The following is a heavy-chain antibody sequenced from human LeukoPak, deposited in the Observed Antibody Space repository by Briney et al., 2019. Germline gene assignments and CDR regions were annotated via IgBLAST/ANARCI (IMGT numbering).Heavy chain of an antibody. V-gene: IGHV3-21*01. CDR3: ARILRTGTTLAEFDY. J-gene: IGHJ4*02. D-gene: IGHD1-1*01. Sequence: GGSLRLSCAASGFTFSSYSMNCVRQAPGKGLEWVSSISSSSSYIYYADSVKGRFTISRDNAKNSLYLQMNSLRAEDTAVYYCARILRTGTTLAEFDYWGQGTLVTVSS. CDR2: ISSSSSYI. CDR1: GFTFSSYS.